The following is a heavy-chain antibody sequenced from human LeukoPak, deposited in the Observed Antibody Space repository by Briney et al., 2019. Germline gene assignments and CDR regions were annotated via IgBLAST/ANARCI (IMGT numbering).Heavy chain of an antibody. CDR1: GGSISSGGYY. CDR3: AISQGSSSWYNFQH. D-gene: IGHD6-13*01. Sequence: PSETLSLTCTVSGGSISSGGYYWSWIRQHPGKGLEWIGYIYYSGSTYYNPSLKSRVTISVDTSKNQFSLKLSSVTAADTAVYYCAISQGSSSWYNFQHWGQGTLVTVPS. J-gene: IGHJ1*01. V-gene: IGHV4-31*03. CDR2: IYYSGST.